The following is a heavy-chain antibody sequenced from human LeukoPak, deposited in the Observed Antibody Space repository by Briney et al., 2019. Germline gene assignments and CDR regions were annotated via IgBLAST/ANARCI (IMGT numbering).Heavy chain of an antibody. J-gene: IGHJ5*02. CDR1: RFTFSSYA. D-gene: IGHD6-13*01. V-gene: IGHV3-30*04. CDR2: ISYDGSYK. CDR3: ARDVPPAAGPRLVPNWFGP. Sequence: GRSLRLSCAASRFTFSSYAMHWVRQAPGKGLQWVAVISYDGSYKYYADSVGGRFTISRDNSKNKLYLQMNSLRNEDAAVYYCARDVPPAAGPRLVPNWFGPWGQGTLVTVSS.